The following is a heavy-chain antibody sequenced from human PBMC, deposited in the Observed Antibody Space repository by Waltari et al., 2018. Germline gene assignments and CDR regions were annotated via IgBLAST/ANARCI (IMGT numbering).Heavy chain of an antibody. CDR1: GGSISSGSYY. CDR3: ARDRRVLRFLEWSRAYYYGMDV. CDR2: IYTSGRT. D-gene: IGHD3-3*01. V-gene: IGHV4-61*02. Sequence: QVQLQESGPGLVKPSQTLSLTCTVSGGSISSGSYYWSWIRQPAGKGLEWIGRIYTSGRTNYKPALKSRVTISVDTSKNQFSLKLSSVTAADTAVYYCARDRRVLRFLEWSRAYYYGMDVWGQGTTVTVSS. J-gene: IGHJ6*02.